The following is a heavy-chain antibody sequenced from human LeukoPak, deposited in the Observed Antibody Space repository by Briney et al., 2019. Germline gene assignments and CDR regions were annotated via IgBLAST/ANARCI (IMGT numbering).Heavy chain of an antibody. J-gene: IGHJ4*02. CDR3: ARGSSSSHHPALS. CDR1: GESFSGYY. D-gene: IGHD6-13*01. V-gene: IGHV4-34*01. Sequence: PSETLSLTCAVYGESFSGYYWSWIRQPPGKGLEWIGEINHSGSTNYNPSLKSRVTISVDTSRNQFSLKLSSVTAADTAAYFCARGSSSSHHPALSWGQGTLVTVSS. CDR2: INHSGST.